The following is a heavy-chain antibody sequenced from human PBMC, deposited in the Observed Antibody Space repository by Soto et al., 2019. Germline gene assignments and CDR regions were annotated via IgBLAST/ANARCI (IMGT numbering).Heavy chain of an antibody. Sequence: GGSMRLCCAASGFTFSSYAMSWVRKTPGKGLEWVSAISGSGGSTYYADSVKGRFTISRDNSKNTLYLQMNSLRAEDTAVYYCAKVAMSSSWFGEYAFDIWGQGTMVTVSS. V-gene: IGHV3-23*01. CDR1: GFTFSSYA. D-gene: IGHD3-10*01. CDR3: AKVAMSSSWFGEYAFDI. J-gene: IGHJ3*02. CDR2: ISGSGGST.